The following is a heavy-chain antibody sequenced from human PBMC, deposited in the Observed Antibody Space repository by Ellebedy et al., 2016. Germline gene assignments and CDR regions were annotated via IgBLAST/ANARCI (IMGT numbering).Heavy chain of an antibody. J-gene: IGHJ4*02. D-gene: IGHD3-22*01. CDR1: GFTVSSNY. CDR2: IYSGGST. CDR3: ARAQRDSSGTYYFYFDY. V-gene: IGHV3-66*01. Sequence: GGSLRLXXAASGFTVSSNYMSWVRQAPGKGLEWVSVIYSGGSTYYADSVKGRFTISRDNSKNTLYLQMNSLRAEDTAVYYCARAQRDSSGTYYFYFDYWGQGTLVTVSS.